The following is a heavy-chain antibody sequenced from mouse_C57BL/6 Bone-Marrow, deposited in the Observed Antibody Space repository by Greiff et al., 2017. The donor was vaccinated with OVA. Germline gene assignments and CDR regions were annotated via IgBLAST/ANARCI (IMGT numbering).Heavy chain of an antibody. J-gene: IGHJ4*01. Sequence: QVQLKESGAELARPGASVKMSCKASGYTFTSYTMHWVKQRPGQGLEWIGYINPSSGYTKYNQKFKDKATLTADKSSSTAYMQLSSLTSEDSAVYYCAREGLWLRRGYYYAMDYWGQGTSVTVSS. D-gene: IGHD2-2*01. CDR2: INPSSGYT. CDR1: GYTFTSYT. V-gene: IGHV1-4*01. CDR3: AREGLWLRRGYYYAMDY.